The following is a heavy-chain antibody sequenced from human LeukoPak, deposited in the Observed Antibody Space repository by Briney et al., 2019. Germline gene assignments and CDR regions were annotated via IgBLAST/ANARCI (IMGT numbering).Heavy chain of an antibody. CDR1: GGSFSGYY. Sequence: SETLSLTCAVYGGSFSGYYWSWIRQPPRRGLEWIGYIYYSGSTNYNPSLKSRVTISVDTSKNQFSLKLSSVTAADTAVYYCARTASSSGYSSSWLYFFDYWGQGTLVTVSS. CDR3: ARTASSSGYSSSWLYFFDY. J-gene: IGHJ4*02. V-gene: IGHV4-59*01. D-gene: IGHD6-13*01. CDR2: IYYSGST.